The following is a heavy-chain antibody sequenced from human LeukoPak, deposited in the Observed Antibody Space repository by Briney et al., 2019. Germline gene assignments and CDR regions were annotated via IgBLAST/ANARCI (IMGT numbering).Heavy chain of an antibody. V-gene: IGHV3-21*01. CDR3: ARDPCAGGDCYLFMDY. D-gene: IGHD2-21*01. J-gene: IGHJ4*02. Sequence: KAGGSLRLSCAASRFTFSSYSMNWVRQAPGKGLEWVSSISSSSSYIYYADSVKGRFTISRDNAKNSLYLQTDSLRAEDTAVYYCARDPCAGGDCYLFMDYWGQGTLVTVSS. CDR2: ISSSSSYI. CDR1: RFTFSSYS.